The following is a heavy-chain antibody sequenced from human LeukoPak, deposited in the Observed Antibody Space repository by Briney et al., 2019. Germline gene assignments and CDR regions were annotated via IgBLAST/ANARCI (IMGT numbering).Heavy chain of an antibody. D-gene: IGHD3-22*01. J-gene: IGHJ3*02. Sequence: GGSLRLSCAASGFTFDDYGMSWVRQAPGKGLEWVSGINWNGGSTGYADSVKGRFTISRDNAKNSLYLQMNSLRAEDTALYYCARVPVTYYYDSSGYFQSNAFDIWGQGTMVTVSS. CDR2: INWNGGST. CDR1: GFTFDDYG. CDR3: ARVPVTYYYDSSGYFQSNAFDI. V-gene: IGHV3-20*04.